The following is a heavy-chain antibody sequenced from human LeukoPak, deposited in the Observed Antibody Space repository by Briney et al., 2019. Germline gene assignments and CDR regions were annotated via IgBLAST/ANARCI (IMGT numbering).Heavy chain of an antibody. CDR2: INPTGGGT. J-gene: IGHJ4*02. V-gene: IGHV1-46*01. Sequence: ASVKVSCKASGYTFTNYFMHWVRQVPGQGLEWMGVINPTGGGTTYAQRFQGRVTMTRDTSTSTVHMELSSLRSEDTAVYYCARGQNKCLGHWGQGTLLTVSS. D-gene: IGHD2/OR15-2a*01. CDR1: GYTFTNYF. CDR3: ARGQNKCLGH.